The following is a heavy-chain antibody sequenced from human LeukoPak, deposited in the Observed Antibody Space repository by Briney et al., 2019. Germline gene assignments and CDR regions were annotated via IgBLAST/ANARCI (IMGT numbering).Heavy chain of an antibody. CDR1: GYTFTDYG. CDR2: ISAYNGNT. V-gene: IGHV1-18*01. J-gene: IGHJ4*02. D-gene: IGHD3-10*01. CDR3: ARDGSYYGSGSYDRRFDY. Sequence: VSVKVSCKASGYTFTDYGISWVRQAPGQGLEWMGWISAYNGNTNYAQKLQGRVTMTTDTSTSTAYMELRSLRSDDTAVYYCARDGSYYGSGSYDRRFDYWGQGTLVTVSS.